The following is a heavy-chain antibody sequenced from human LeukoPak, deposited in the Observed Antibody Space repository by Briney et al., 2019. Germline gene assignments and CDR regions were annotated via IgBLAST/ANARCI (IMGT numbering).Heavy chain of an antibody. Sequence: ASVKVSCKASGYTFTSYDINWVGQATGPGLEWMGWMNPNSGNTGYAQKFQGRVTMTRNTSISTAYMELSSLRSEDTAVYYCARGPLSQMTYYDFWSGYPYSRYYYGMDVWGQGTTVTVSS. D-gene: IGHD3-3*01. V-gene: IGHV1-8*01. J-gene: IGHJ6*02. CDR1: GYTFTSYD. CDR2: MNPNSGNT. CDR3: ARGPLSQMTYYDFWSGYPYSRYYYGMDV.